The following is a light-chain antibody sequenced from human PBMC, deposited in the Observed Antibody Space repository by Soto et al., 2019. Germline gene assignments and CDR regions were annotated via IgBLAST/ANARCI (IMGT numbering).Light chain of an antibody. J-gene: IGLJ3*02. CDR2: EVS. Sequence: QSALTQPASVSGSPGQSITISCTGTSSDVGGYNYVSWYQQHPGKAPKLMIYEVSNRPSGVSNRFSGSKSGNTASLTISGLAAEDEADYYCSSYTSSSTGVFGGGTKVTVL. CDR3: SSYTSSSTGV. CDR1: SSDVGGYNY. V-gene: IGLV2-14*01.